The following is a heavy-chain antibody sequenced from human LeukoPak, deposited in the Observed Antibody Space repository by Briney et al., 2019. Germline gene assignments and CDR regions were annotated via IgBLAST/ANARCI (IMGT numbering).Heavy chain of an antibody. V-gene: IGHV1-2*02. CDR1: GYTFTGYY. Sequence: GASVKVSCKASGYTFTGYYMHWVRPAPGQGLEWMRWINPNSGGTNYAQKFQGRVTMTRDTSISTAYMELSRLRSDDTAVYYCASGPHYYYYYMDVWGKGTTVTVSS. CDR3: ASGPHYYYYYMDV. J-gene: IGHJ6*03. CDR2: INPNSGGT.